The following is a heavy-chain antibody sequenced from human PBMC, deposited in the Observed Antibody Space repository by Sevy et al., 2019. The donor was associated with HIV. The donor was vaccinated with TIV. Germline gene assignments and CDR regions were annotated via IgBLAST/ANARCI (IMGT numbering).Heavy chain of an antibody. V-gene: IGHV4-34*01. J-gene: IGHJ5*02. Sequence: SETLSLTCAVYGGSFSGYYWNWIRQSPGKGLEWIGEINHSGSTHYNPSLKSRVIISVDTYKNHFALRLNSVTAADTAVYYCARAPPVVVVPGAPSWFDPWGQGTLVTVSS. D-gene: IGHD2-2*01. CDR1: GGSFSGYY. CDR3: ARAPPVVVVPGAPSWFDP. CDR2: INHSGST.